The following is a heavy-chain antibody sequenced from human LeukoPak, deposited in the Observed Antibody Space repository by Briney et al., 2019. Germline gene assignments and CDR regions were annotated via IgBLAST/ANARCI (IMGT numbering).Heavy chain of an antibody. CDR1: GGTFIIYA. V-gene: IGHV1-69*13. J-gene: IGHJ4*02. D-gene: IGHD6-13*01. CDR3: AMVDSSSSLPDY. CDR2: IIPIFGTA. Sequence: SVTVSCKASGGTFIIYAISWVRQAPGQGLEWMGGIIPIFGTANYAQKFQGRVTITADESTSTAYMELSSLRSEDTAVYYCAMVDSSSSLPDYWGQGTLVTVSS.